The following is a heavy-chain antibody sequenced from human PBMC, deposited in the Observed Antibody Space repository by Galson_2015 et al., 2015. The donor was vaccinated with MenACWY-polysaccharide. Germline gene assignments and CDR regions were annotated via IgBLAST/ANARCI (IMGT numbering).Heavy chain of an antibody. D-gene: IGHD2-21*01. Sequence: QSGAEVTKPGESLQISCKGSGYTFPHNWLGWVRQMPGKGLEWMGIVFPDDSDTRYNPSFQGQVTISVDKSISTAYLQLNSLKASDTAIYYCARQQVRIIVAQNRYFDPWGQGALVTISS. CDR2: VFPDDSDT. CDR1: GYTFPHNW. CDR3: ARQQVRIIVAQNRYFDP. J-gene: IGHJ5*02. V-gene: IGHV5-51*01.